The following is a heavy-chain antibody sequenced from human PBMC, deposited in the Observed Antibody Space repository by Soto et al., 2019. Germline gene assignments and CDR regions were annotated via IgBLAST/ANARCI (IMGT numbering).Heavy chain of an antibody. CDR2: IIPIFGTA. J-gene: IGHJ6*04. CDR1: GGTFSSYA. V-gene: IGHV1-69*13. CDR3: ARGPRVYGYGGPYYYCGMDV. D-gene: IGHD5-18*01. Sequence: GASVKVSCKASGGTFSSYAISWVRQAPGQGLEWMGGIIPIFGTANYAQKFQGRVTITADESTSTAYMELSSLRSADTPVYYCARGPRVYGYGGPYYYCGMDVWGKGTTVTVSS.